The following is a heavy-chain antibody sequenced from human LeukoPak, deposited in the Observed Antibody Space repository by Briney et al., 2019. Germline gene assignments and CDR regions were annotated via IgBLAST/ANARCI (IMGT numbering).Heavy chain of an antibody. Sequence: SVKVSCKASGGTFSSYAISWVRQAPGQGLEWMGGIIPIFGTANYAQKFQGRVTITADESSSTAYMELSSLRSEDTAVYYCARGAPRGYSYALDYWGQGTLVTVSS. D-gene: IGHD5-18*01. CDR3: ARGAPRGYSYALDY. CDR1: GGTFSSYA. J-gene: IGHJ4*02. CDR2: IIPIFGTA. V-gene: IGHV1-69*13.